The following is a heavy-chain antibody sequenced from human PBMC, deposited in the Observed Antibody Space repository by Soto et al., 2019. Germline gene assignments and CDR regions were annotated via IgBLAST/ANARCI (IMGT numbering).Heavy chain of an antibody. Sequence: EVHLLESGGGLVQPGGSLRLSCAASGFTFSSYAMSWVRQAPGKGLEWVSVISGSGGRTYHADSVKGRFTISRDNSKNTLYLQMNSLRAEDTAVYYCAKVWDHIVVVTALDYWGQGTLVTVSS. CDR3: AKVWDHIVVVTALDY. V-gene: IGHV3-23*01. CDR2: ISGSGGRT. J-gene: IGHJ4*02. CDR1: GFTFSSYA. D-gene: IGHD2-21*02.